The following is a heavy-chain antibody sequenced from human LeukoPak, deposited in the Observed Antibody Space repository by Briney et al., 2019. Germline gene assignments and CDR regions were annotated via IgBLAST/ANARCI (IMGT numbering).Heavy chain of an antibody. CDR3: ARERVGATGFGY. J-gene: IGHJ4*02. D-gene: IGHD1-26*01. V-gene: IGHV1-18*01. Sequence: ASVKVSCKASGGTFSSYAISWVRQAPGQGLEWMGWINTYNDNKNYAQKLQGRVTLTTDTSTNTAYMELRSLTSDDTAVYYCARERVGATGFGYWGQGTLVTVSS. CDR2: INTYNDNK. CDR1: GGTFSSYA.